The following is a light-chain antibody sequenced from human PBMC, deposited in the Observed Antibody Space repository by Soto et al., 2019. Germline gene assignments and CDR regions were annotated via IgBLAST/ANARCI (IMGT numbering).Light chain of an antibody. CDR3: QQFNSYLFT. CDR2: DAS. J-gene: IGKJ5*01. CDR1: QGISSA. Sequence: AIQLTQSPSSLSAYVGDRVTITCRASQGISSALAWYQQKPGKAPKLLIYDASSLESGVPSRFSGSGSGTDFTLTISSLQPEDFATYYCQQFNSYLFTFGQGTRLELK. V-gene: IGKV1-13*02.